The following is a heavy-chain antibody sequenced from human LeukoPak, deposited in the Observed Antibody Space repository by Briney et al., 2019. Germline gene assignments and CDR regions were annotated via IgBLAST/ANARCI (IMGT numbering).Heavy chain of an antibody. CDR2: ISGSGGST. CDR3: AKDRIPDGFWGIDY. J-gene: IGHJ4*02. V-gene: IGHV3-23*01. D-gene: IGHD1-14*01. Sequence: PGGSLRLSCAASGFTFSSYAMCWVRQAPGKGLEWVSAISGSGGSTYYADSVKGRFTISRDNSRSTVYLQMNSLRPEDTAVYYCAKDRIPDGFWGIDYWGQGTLVTVSS. CDR1: GFTFSSYA.